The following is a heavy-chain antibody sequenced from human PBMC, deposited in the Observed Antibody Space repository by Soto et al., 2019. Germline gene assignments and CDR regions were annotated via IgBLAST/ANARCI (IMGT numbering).Heavy chain of an antibody. CDR2: IYYSGST. V-gene: IGHV4-30-4*01. Sequence: NPAETLSLTCTVSGGSIISGDYYFVCIRQPPWKGLELIGYIYYSGSTYYNPSLKSRVTISVDTSKNQFSLKLSSVTAADTAVYYCARVASAKGYCSGGSCYFNWFDPWGQGTLVTVSS. D-gene: IGHD2-15*01. CDR3: ARVASAKGYCSGGSCYFNWFDP. J-gene: IGHJ5*02. CDR1: GGSIISGDYY.